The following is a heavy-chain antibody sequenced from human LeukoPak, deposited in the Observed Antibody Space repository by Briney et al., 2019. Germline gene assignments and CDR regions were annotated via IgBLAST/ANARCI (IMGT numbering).Heavy chain of an antibody. Sequence: GGSLRLSCAASGFTFSSYAMSWVRQAPGKGPEWVSTISGSGGSTYYADSVKGRFTISRDNSKNTLYLQMNSLRAEDTAVYYCARQTHDAFDIWGQGTMVTVSS. V-gene: IGHV3-23*01. J-gene: IGHJ3*02. CDR1: GFTFSSYA. CDR3: ARQTHDAFDI. CDR2: ISGSGGST.